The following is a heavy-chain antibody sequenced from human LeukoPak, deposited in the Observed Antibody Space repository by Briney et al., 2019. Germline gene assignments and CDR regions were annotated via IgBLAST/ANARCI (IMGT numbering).Heavy chain of an antibody. V-gene: IGHV3-9*01. D-gene: IGHD6-19*01. J-gene: IGHJ3*02. Sequence: PGGSLRLSRAASGFTFDESAMHWVRQAPGRGLEWVSGISWDSKSIIYADSMKGRFTISRDNAKNSLYLQMNSLRAEDTAFYYCAKAVAAPGAFDIWGRGTVVTVSS. CDR3: AKAVAAPGAFDI. CDR1: GFTFDESA. CDR2: ISWDSKSI.